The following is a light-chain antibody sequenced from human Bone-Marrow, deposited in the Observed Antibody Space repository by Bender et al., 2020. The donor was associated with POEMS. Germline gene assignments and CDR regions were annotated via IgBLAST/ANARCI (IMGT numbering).Light chain of an antibody. CDR2: GYN. CDR1: SSNTGSGYD. CDR3: QSYDKSLGGWV. V-gene: IGLV1-40*01. J-gene: IGLJ3*02. Sequence: QSVLTQPPSVSGAPGQRVTIPCTGSSSNTGSGYDINWYQHLPGTAPKLLIYGYNNRPSGVPDRFSGSKSGTSASLAITGLQAEDEGDYYCQSYDKSLGGWVFGGGTKLTVL.